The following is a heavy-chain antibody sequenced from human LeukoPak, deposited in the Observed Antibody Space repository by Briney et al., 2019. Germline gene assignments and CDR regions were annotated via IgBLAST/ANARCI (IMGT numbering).Heavy chain of an antibody. Sequence: SETLSLTCTVSGGSISSYYWSWIRQPPGKGLEWIGYIYYSGTTNYNPSLKSRVTISVDTSKNQFSLKLSSVTAADTAVYYCARVPDYYDSSGYAFDIWGQGTMVTVSS. CDR2: IYYSGTT. V-gene: IGHV4-59*12. D-gene: IGHD3-22*01. J-gene: IGHJ3*02. CDR3: ARVPDYYDSSGYAFDI. CDR1: GGSISSYY.